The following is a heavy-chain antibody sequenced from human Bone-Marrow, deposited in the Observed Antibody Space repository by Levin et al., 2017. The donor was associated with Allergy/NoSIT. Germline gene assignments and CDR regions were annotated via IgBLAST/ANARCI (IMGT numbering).Heavy chain of an antibody. D-gene: IGHD1-20*01. J-gene: IGHJ4*02. V-gene: IGHV3-48*02. CDR1: GFTFSSYS. Sequence: LSLTCAASGFTFSSYSMNWVRQAPGKGLEWVSYISSSSSTIYYADSVKGRFTISRDNAKNSLYLQMNSLRDEDTAVYYCASGLTGTQVGDMFWGQGTLVTVSS. CDR2: ISSSSSTI. CDR3: ASGLTGTQVGDMF.